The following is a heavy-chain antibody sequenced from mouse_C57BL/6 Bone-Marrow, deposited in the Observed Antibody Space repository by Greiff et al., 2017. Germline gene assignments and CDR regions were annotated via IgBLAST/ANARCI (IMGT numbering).Heavy chain of an antibody. CDR2: IYPGSGST. D-gene: IGHD2-5*01. J-gene: IGHJ1*03. CDR3: ARPYYSNYWYFDV. Sequence: QVQLQQPGAELVKPGASVKMSCKASGYTFTSYWITWVKQRPGQGLEWIGDIYPGSGSTNYNEKFKSKATLTVDTSSSTAYMQLSSLTTEDSAVYYCARPYYSNYWYFDVWGTGTTVTVSA. CDR1: GYTFTSYW. V-gene: IGHV1-55*01.